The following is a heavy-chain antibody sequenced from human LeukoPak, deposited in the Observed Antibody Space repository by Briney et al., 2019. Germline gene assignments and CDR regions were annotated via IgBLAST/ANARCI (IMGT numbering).Heavy chain of an antibody. CDR1: GFTFSSYE. Sequence: GGSLRLSCAASGFTFSSYEMNWVRQAPGKGLEWVSYISYSGSSIYYADSVKGQFTISRDNAKNSLYLHMNSLRDEDTALYYCARAAVVASTLPAYWGQGTLVTVSS. J-gene: IGHJ4*02. CDR3: ARAAVVASTLPAY. V-gene: IGHV3-48*03. D-gene: IGHD2-15*01. CDR2: ISYSGSSI.